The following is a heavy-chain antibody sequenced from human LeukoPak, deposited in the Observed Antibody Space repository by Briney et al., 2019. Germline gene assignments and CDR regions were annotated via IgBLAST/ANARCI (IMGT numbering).Heavy chain of an antibody. V-gene: IGHV3-21*01. CDR1: GFTFSTYS. J-gene: IGHJ4*02. Sequence: PGGSLRLSCAASGFTFSTYSMNWVRQAPGKGLEWVSSISSNNRYIYYADSVKGRFTISRDNAKNMVSLQMNNLRAEDTAVYYCVTFYETYWGRGTLVTVSS. D-gene: IGHD2/OR15-2a*01. CDR3: VTFYETY. CDR2: ISSNNRYI.